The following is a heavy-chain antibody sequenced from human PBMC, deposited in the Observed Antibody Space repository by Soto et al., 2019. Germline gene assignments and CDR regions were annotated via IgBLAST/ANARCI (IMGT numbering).Heavy chain of an antibody. CDR1: GGTFSSYA. J-gene: IGHJ3*02. D-gene: IGHD4-4*01. Sequence: SVKVSCKASGGTFSSYAISWVRQAPGQGLEWMGGIIPIFGTANYAQKFQGRVTITADESTSTAYMELSSLRSEDTAVYYCARDPETVTTSGDAFDTWGQGTMVTVSS. CDR2: IIPIFGTA. CDR3: ARDPETVTTSGDAFDT. V-gene: IGHV1-69*13.